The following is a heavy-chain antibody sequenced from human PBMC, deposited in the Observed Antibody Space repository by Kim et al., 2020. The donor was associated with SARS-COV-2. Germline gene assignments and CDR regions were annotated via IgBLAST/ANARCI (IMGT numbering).Heavy chain of an antibody. CDR2: IYYSGST. D-gene: IGHD3-16*01. J-gene: IGHJ4*02. Sequence: SETLSLTCTVSRGSVSSGSYYWSWIRQPPGKGLEWIGYIYYSGSTNYNPSLKSRVTISLDTSKSQFSLKVTSVTAADTAVYYCARGGGPYGYFDYWGQGT. CDR1: RGSVSSGSYY. V-gene: IGHV4-61*01. CDR3: ARGGGPYGYFDY.